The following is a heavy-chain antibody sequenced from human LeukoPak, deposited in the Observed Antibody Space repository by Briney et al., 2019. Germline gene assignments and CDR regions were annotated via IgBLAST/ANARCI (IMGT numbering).Heavy chain of an antibody. CDR3: ASDCSSTRCYQRGGYSDY. CDR1: GFTFSSYA. CDR2: ISGSGGST. D-gene: IGHD2-2*01. J-gene: IGHJ4*02. V-gene: IGHV3-23*01. Sequence: GGSLRLSCAASGFTFSSYAMSWVRQAPGKGLEWVSAISGSGGSTYYADSVKGRFTISRDNSKNTLYLQMNSLRAEDTAVYYCASDCSSTRCYQRGGYSDYWGQGTLVTVSS.